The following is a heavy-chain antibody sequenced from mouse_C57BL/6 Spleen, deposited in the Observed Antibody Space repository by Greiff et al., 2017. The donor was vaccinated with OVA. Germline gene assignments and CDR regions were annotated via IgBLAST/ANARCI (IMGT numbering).Heavy chain of an antibody. D-gene: IGHD1-1*02. V-gene: IGHV5-17*01. Sequence: EVKLMESGGGLAKPGGSLKLSCAASGFTFSDYGMHWVRQAPEKGLEWVAYISSGSSTISYADTVKGRFTLSRDNAKNTLFLQMTSLGSEDTAMYYCARVLGGNWGQGTLVTVSA. CDR2: ISSGSSTI. CDR1: GFTFSDYG. CDR3: ARVLGGN. J-gene: IGHJ3*01.